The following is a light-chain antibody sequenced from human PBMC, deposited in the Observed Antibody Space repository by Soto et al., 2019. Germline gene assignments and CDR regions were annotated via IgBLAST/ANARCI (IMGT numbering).Light chain of an antibody. V-gene: IGKV1-6*01. Sequence: IQVTQSPSSLSASVGDRVTITCLASEAIRSALGWYQQKPGKVPKLLIYAASILQSGVPSRFSGSGSGTDFTLTISSLQPEDFATYYCLLDFRYFWAFGQGSKVDIK. CDR2: AAS. J-gene: IGKJ1*01. CDR3: LLDFRYFWA. CDR1: EAIRSA.